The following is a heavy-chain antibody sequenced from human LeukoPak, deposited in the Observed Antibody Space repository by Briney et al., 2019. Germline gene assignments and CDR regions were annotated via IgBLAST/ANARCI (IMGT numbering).Heavy chain of an antibody. V-gene: IGHV4-34*01. Sequence: PSETLSLTCAAYGGSFSGYYWSWIRQPPGKGLEWIGEINHSGSTNYNPSFKSRVTITVETTKKKFSLKLSSVTAADTAVYYCARDMSSSGLSQADDAFDIWGQGTMVTVSS. J-gene: IGHJ3*02. CDR1: GGSFSGYY. CDR3: ARDMSSSGLSQADDAFDI. CDR2: INHSGST. D-gene: IGHD3-10*01.